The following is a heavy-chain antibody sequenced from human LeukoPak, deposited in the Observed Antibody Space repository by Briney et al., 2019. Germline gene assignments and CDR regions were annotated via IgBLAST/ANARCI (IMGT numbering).Heavy chain of an antibody. CDR2: INPNSGGT. Sequence: GASVKVSCKASGYTFTGYYIHWVRQAPGQGLEWMGWINPNSGGTNYAQKFQGRVTMTRDTSISTAYMELSRLRSDDTAVYYCAREFSYGFNYWGQGTLVTVSS. CDR3: AREFSYGFNY. J-gene: IGHJ4*02. D-gene: IGHD5-18*01. V-gene: IGHV1-2*02. CDR1: GYTFTGYY.